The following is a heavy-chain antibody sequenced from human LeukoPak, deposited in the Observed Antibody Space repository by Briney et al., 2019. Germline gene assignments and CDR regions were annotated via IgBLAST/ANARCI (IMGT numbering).Heavy chain of an antibody. CDR1: GGFFRGYY. V-gene: IGHV4-34*01. CDR3: ARESWPGGDDDY. Sequence: PSETLSLTCAVYGGFFRGYYWGWLRHPPGKGVVWIGEINHRGSTNYNASLMSRVTISVDTTKTQFALKLSSVTDADTAVSYCARESWPGGDDDYWGEGTLVIVSS. D-gene: IGHD2-21*01. CDR2: INHRGST. J-gene: IGHJ4*02.